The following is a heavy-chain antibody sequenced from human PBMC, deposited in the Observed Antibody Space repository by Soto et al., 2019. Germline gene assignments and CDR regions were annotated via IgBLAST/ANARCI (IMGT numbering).Heavy chain of an antibody. CDR1: GFTFSDYY. CDR3: ARDRDSSSWYWYGGTAPDY. J-gene: IGHJ4*02. CDR2: ISSSGSTI. Sequence: GGSLRLSCAASGFTFSDYYMSWIRQAPGKGLEWVSYISSSGSTIYYADSVKGRFTISRDNAKNSLYLQMNSLRAEDTAVYYCARDRDSSSWYWYGGTAPDYWGQGTLVTVSS. D-gene: IGHD6-13*01. V-gene: IGHV3-11*01.